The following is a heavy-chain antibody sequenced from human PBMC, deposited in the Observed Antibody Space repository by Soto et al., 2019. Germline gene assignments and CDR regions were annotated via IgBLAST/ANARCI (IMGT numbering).Heavy chain of an antibody. V-gene: IGHV1-69*01. Sequence: KVSCKASGGTFSSYAISWVRQAPGQGLEWMGGIIPIFGTANYAQKFQGRVTITADESTSTAYMELSSLRSEDTAVYYCARGSFIAAAGTPLDYWGQGTLVTVSS. D-gene: IGHD6-13*01. CDR3: ARGSFIAAAGTPLDY. CDR2: IIPIFGTA. CDR1: GGTFSSYA. J-gene: IGHJ4*02.